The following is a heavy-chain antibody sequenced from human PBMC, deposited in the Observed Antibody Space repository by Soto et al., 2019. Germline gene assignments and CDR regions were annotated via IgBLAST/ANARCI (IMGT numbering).Heavy chain of an antibody. V-gene: IGHV3-21*01. CDR1: GFSFSSDS. CDR3: ARDPPTGTTLDWVDS. D-gene: IGHD1-7*01. CDR2: ISSSGSFM. J-gene: IGHJ5*01. Sequence: GGSLRLSCAASGFSFSSDSMAWVRQAPGKGLEWVSSISSSGSFMNYADSVKGRFTISRDNARNSLYLQMSGLKDEDTAVYYCARDPPTGTTLDWVDSWGQGTLVTV.